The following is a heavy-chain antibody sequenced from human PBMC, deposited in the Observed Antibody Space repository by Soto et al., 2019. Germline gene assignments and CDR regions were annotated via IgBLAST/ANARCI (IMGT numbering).Heavy chain of an antibody. CDR1: GFTFSSYA. V-gene: IGHV3-23*01. J-gene: IGHJ6*03. CDR3: AKDLFGGDYGQRYYYYMDV. CDR2: ISGSGGST. Sequence: GGSLRLSCAASGFTFSSYAMSWVRQAPGKGLEWVSAISGSGGSTYYADSVKGRFTISRDNSKNTLYLQMNSLRAEDTAVYYCAKDLFGGDYGQRYYYYMDVWGKGTTVTVS. D-gene: IGHD2-21*02.